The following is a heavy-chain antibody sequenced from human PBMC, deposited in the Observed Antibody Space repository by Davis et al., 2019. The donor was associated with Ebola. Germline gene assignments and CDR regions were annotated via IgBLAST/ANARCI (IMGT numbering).Heavy chain of an antibody. CDR2: IYSGGST. Sequence: GESLKISCAAPGFTFSSYWMSWVRQAPGKGLEWVSVIYSGGSTYYADSVKGRFTISRHNSKNTLYLQMNSLRAEDTAVYYCAREDGADYGGFDPWGQGTLVTVSS. CDR1: GFTFSSYW. CDR3: AREDGADYGGFDP. V-gene: IGHV3-53*04. D-gene: IGHD4-17*01. J-gene: IGHJ5*02.